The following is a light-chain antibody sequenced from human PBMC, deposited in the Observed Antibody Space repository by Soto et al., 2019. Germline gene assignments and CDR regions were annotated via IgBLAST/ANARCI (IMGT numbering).Light chain of an antibody. CDR2: GAS. CDR1: QSVSSN. J-gene: IGKJ1*01. V-gene: IGKV3-15*01. Sequence: EIVMTQSPATLSVSPGERATLSCRASQSVSSNLAWFQQKPGQAPSLLIFGASARAAGIPARFSGSGSGTEFTLTISGLQSEDFAVYYCQQYTNWPRTFGLGTKVQIK. CDR3: QQYTNWPRT.